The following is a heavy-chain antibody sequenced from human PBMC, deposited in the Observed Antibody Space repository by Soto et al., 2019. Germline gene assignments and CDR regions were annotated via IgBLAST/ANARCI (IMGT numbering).Heavy chain of an antibody. D-gene: IGHD4-17*01. J-gene: IGHJ4*02. CDR2: ISYDGSNK. CDR3: ARGATVTTYFDY. V-gene: IGHV3-30-3*01. CDR1: GFTVSTYT. Sequence: QVQLVESGGGVVQPGRSLRLSCAASGFTVSTYTMHWVRQAPGKGLEWVAIISYDGSNKYYADSVKGRFTISRDNSKNTLYQQMNSLRAEDTAVYYCARGATVTTYFDYWGQGTLVTVSS.